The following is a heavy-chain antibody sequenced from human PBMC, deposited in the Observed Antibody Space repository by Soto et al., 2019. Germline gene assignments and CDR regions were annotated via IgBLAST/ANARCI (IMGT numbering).Heavy chain of an antibody. CDR2: ISASGGST. J-gene: IGHJ4*02. V-gene: IGHV3-23*01. CDR1: GFTFSTYA. D-gene: IGHD5-18*01. CDR3: AKVGFPFSYGYLFYY. Sequence: EVQLLESGGGLVQPGGSLRLSCAASGFTFSTYAMTWVRQAPGKGLEWVSAISASGGSTYYADSVKGRFTISRDNSKNTPYMHMNSPRVEDTAVYYCAKVGFPFSYGYLFYYWGQGTLVTVSS.